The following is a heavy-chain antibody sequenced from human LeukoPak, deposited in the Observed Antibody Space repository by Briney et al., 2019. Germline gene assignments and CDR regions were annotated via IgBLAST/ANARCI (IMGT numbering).Heavy chain of an antibody. CDR1: GYTFTSYG. D-gene: IGHD5-12*01. CDR3: ARDLGGYDPYYYYGMDV. J-gene: IGHJ6*02. Sequence: GASVKVSCKASGYTFTSYGISWVRQAPGQGLEWMGWISAYNGHTNYAQKLQDRVTMTTDTSTSTAYMELRSLRSDDTAVYYCARDLGGYDPYYYYGMDVWGQGTTVTVSS. CDR2: ISAYNGHT. V-gene: IGHV1-18*01.